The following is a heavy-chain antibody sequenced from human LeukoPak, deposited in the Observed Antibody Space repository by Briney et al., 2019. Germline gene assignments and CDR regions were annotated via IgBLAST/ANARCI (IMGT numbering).Heavy chain of an antibody. D-gene: IGHD6-6*01. CDR3: ARGISSIAARPFPPYYYYYYMDV. J-gene: IGHJ6*03. CDR1: GYTFTSYY. Sequence: ASVKVSCKASGYTFTSYYMHWVRQAPGQGLEWMGIINPSGGSTSYAQKFQGRVTMTRDTSTSTVYMELSSLRSEDTAVYYCARGISSIAARPFPPYYYYYYMDVWGKGTTVTVSS. CDR2: INPSGGST. V-gene: IGHV1-46*01.